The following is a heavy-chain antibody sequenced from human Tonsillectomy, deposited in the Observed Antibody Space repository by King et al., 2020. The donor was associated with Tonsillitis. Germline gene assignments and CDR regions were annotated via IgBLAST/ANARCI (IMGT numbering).Heavy chain of an antibody. CDR1: GFTFSNYA. Sequence: VQLVESGGGLVQPGGSLRLSCAASGFTFSNYAMTWVRQAPGKGLEWVSAISGSGRSTYYADSVKGRFTISRDNSKNTLYLQMNSLRAEDTAVYYCAKGPMDIVVVVAVNFDYWGQGTLVTVSS. CDR2: ISGSGRST. D-gene: IGHD2-15*01. V-gene: IGHV3-23*04. CDR3: AKGPMDIVVVVAVNFDY. J-gene: IGHJ4*02.